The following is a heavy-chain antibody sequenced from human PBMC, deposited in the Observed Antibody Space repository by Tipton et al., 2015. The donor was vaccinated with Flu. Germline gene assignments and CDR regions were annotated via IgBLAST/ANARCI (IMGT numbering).Heavy chain of an antibody. CDR1: GFVFSVYA. V-gene: IGHV3-33*01. Sequence: SLRLSCTASGFVFSVYAMHWVRQAPGKGLEWVSVIWNDGSKKYYAESVMGRFTISRDNTQKMVYLQMNSLRAEDTAVYYCARDHIGYNPFYGLDVWGQGATVSV. J-gene: IGHJ6*02. CDR3: ARDHIGYNPFYGLDV. CDR2: IWNDGSKK. D-gene: IGHD5-18*01.